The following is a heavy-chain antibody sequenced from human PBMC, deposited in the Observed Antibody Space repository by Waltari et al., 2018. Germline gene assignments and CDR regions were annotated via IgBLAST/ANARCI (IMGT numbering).Heavy chain of an antibody. J-gene: IGHJ3*02. V-gene: IGHV3-48*01. D-gene: IGHD2-2*01. CDR2: ISSGSSTI. Sequence: EVSLVESGGDLVQPGESLRLSGAASGFTFNSYSMNWIRQAPGKGLEWLSYISSGSSTIFYGDSVKGRFTISRDNAKNSLYLRMNSLRAEDTAVYYCARGGYCNSTTCHGSSAFDIWGQGTVVTVSS. CDR1: GFTFNSYS. CDR3: ARGGYCNSTTCHGSSAFDI.